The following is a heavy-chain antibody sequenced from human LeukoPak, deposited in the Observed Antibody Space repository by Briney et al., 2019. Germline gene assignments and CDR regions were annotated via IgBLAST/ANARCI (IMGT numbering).Heavy chain of an antibody. Sequence: SETLSLTCSVSGGSISARSYYWGWIRQPPGKGLEWIGSIYYSGSTYYNPSLKSRVTISVDTSKNQFSLKLSSVTAADTAVYYCARQEYYDYVWGSYRLSYFDYWGQGTLVTVSS. D-gene: IGHD3-16*02. J-gene: IGHJ4*02. V-gene: IGHV4-39*01. CDR2: IYYSGST. CDR3: ARQEYYDYVWGSYRLSYFDY. CDR1: GGSISARSYY.